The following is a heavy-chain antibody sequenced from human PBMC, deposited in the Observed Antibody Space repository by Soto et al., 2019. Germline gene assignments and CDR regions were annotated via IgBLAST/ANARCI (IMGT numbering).Heavy chain of an antibody. Sequence: QVQLVESGGGVVQPGRSLRLSCAASGFSFSRYGMHWVRQAPGKGLEWVAVTSYDGGNKYYADSVKGRFTISRDNYQNTLYLEMNGLRAEDTATYYCAKGWARGMDVWGQGTRVTVSS. J-gene: IGHJ6*01. V-gene: IGHV3-30*18. CDR2: TSYDGGNK. CDR3: AKGWARGMDV. CDR1: GFSFSRYG.